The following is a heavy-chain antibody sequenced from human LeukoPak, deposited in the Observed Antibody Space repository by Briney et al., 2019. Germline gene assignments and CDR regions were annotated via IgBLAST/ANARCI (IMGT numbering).Heavy chain of an antibody. J-gene: IGHJ6*02. D-gene: IGHD1-26*01. CDR2: IYLYGTT. V-gene: IGHV4-4*02. CDR1: AGSIRSSSW. Sequence: SETLSLTCSVSAGSIRSSSWWSWVLQSPVKGLEWIGAIYLYGTTNYNPSLKSRVTMSVDRSKNQFSLKLSSVTAADTAVYYCARQQWEQQGRDYYFNGLDVWGPGTTVIVSS. CDR3: ARQQWEQQGRDYYFNGLDV.